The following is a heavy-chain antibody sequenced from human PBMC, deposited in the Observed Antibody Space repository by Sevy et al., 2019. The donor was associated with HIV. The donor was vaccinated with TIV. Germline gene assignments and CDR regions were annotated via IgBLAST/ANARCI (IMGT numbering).Heavy chain of an antibody. Sequence: GGSLRLSCAASGFTFSSYSMNWVRQAPGKGLEWVSSISSSSSYIYYADSVKGRFTISRDNAKNSLYLQMNSPRAEDTAVYYCVVYYYDSSGYSNAFDIWGQGTMVTVSS. J-gene: IGHJ3*02. CDR2: ISSSSSYI. CDR3: VVYYYDSSGYSNAFDI. V-gene: IGHV3-21*01. CDR1: GFTFSSYS. D-gene: IGHD3-22*01.